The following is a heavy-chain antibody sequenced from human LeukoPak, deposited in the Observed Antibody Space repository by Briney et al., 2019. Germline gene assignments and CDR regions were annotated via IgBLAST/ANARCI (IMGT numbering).Heavy chain of an antibody. D-gene: IGHD5-24*01. CDR3: ARASRDGYDY. CDR2: ISSSSDSI. CDR1: GFTFSSYG. J-gene: IGHJ4*02. V-gene: IGHV3-48*04. Sequence: GGSLRLSCAASGFTFSSYGMNWVRQAPGKGLEWLSYISSSSDSIYYRDSVRGRFTMSRDNAKNSLYLQMNSLRAEDTAVYYCARASRDGYDYWGQGTLVTVSS.